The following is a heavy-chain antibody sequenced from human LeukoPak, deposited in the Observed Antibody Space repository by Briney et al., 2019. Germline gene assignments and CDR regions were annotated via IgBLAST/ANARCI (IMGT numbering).Heavy chain of an antibody. CDR1: GITFGSYA. D-gene: IGHD2-2*01. Sequence: GGSLRLSCAASGITFGSYAMSWVRQAPGKGLEWVAGISGSGGSTYYADSVKGRFTISRDNSKNTLYLQMNSLRADDTAVYYCASVRYCSSTSCYWGAFDYWGQGTLVTVSS. V-gene: IGHV3-23*01. CDR2: ISGSGGST. CDR3: ASVRYCSSTSCYWGAFDY. J-gene: IGHJ4*02.